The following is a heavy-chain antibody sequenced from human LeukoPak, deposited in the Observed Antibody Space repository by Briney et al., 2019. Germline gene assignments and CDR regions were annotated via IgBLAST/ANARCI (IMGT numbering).Heavy chain of an antibody. Sequence: GGSLRLSCAASGFIFSSYAMSWVRQAPGKGLQWVSAVSGSGGTTYFADSVRGRFTISRDNSKNTLYLQMNSLRAEDTAVYYCAKVSTYGDDYHDAFDIWGQGTMVTVSS. CDR1: GFIFSSYA. CDR2: VSGSGGTT. J-gene: IGHJ3*02. V-gene: IGHV3-23*01. CDR3: AKVSTYGDDYHDAFDI. D-gene: IGHD4-17*01.